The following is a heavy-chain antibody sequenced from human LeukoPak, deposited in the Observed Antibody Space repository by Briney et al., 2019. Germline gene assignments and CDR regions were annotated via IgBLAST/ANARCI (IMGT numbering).Heavy chain of an antibody. CDR1: GFSINIGYY. CDR2: IFHSGKT. CDR3: ARGSITMVRGVPDY. V-gene: IGHV4-38-2*02. D-gene: IGHD3-10*01. Sequence: SETLSLTCNVSGFSINIGYYWGWILQPPGKGLEWIVSIFHSGKTYYNSSLKSRVTISVDTSKNQFSLKLSSVTAADTAVYYCARGSITMVRGVPDYWGQGTLVTVSS. J-gene: IGHJ4*02.